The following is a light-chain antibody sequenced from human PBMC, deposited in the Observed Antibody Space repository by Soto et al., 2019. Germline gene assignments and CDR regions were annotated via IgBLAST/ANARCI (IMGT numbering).Light chain of an antibody. V-gene: IGKV3-20*01. J-gene: IGKJ5*01. CDR3: QHNGRSPIT. CDR1: QSVSSSF. CDR2: GAT. Sequence: IVLPQSPATPSLSAGKRAPLSCTVSQSVSSSFLGWYQQQPGQAPRLLIYGATSTATIIPSLFSSSGAGTFFPPTSSIVADEDVVVYCCQHNGRSPITFGQGTRLEIK.